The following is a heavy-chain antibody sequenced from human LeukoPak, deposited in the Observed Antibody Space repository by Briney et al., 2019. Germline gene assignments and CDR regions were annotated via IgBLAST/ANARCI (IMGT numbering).Heavy chain of an antibody. CDR1: GFTLSGSA. CDR2: IRSKEKSDAT. Sequence: PGGSLNLLCAVSGFTLSGSAILWVREASGKGLVWVGRIRSKEKSDATAYGGSVKGRFTVTRDDSKNTAYLQMNSLKTEDTAVDYCTRLYSDYASGFDLWGRGTLVTVSS. V-gene: IGHV3-73*01. CDR3: TRLYSDYASGFDL. J-gene: IGHJ2*01. D-gene: IGHD4-11*01.